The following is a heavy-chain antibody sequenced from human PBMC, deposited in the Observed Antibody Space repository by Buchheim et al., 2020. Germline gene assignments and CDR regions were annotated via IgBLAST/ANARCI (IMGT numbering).Heavy chain of an antibody. V-gene: IGHV3-30*04. CDR2: ISYDGSNK. CDR3: ARDAGSGYYYGFDY. CDR1: GFTFSSYA. J-gene: IGHJ4*02. Sequence: QVQLVESGGGVVQPGRSLRLSCAASGFTFSSYAIHWVRQAPGKGLEWVAVISYDGSNKYYADSVKGRFTISRDNSKNTLYLQMNSLRAEDTAVYYCARDAGSGYYYGFDYWGQGTL. D-gene: IGHD3-22*01.